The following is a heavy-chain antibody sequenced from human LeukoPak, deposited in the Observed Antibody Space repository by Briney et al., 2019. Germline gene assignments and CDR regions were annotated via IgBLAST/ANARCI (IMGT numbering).Heavy chain of an antibody. Sequence: GGSLRLSCAASGFTFSNHWMTWIRQAPGKGLEWVANIKQDGIEKYYVDSVEGRFTVSRDNTKNSLFLQMHSLSVDDTAVYYCARGSSGYYCDHFQSWGQGSLVTVSS. D-gene: IGHD3-22*01. CDR3: ARGSSGYYCDHFQS. CDR2: IKQDGIEK. V-gene: IGHV3-7*01. J-gene: IGHJ1*01. CDR1: GFTFSNHW.